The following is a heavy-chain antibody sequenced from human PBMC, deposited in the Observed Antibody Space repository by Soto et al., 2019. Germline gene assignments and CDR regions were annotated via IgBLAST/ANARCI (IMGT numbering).Heavy chain of an antibody. V-gene: IGHV1-2*04. Sequence: ASVKVSCKASGYTFTGYYMHWVRQAPGQGLEWMGWINPNSDGTNYAQKFQGWVTMTRDTSISTAYMELSMLRSDVTAVYFCARVYTTRWWPPYFDYWGQGTLVTVSS. J-gene: IGHJ4*02. CDR2: INPNSDGT. CDR1: GYTFTGYY. D-gene: IGHD2-15*01. CDR3: ARVYTTRWWPPYFDY.